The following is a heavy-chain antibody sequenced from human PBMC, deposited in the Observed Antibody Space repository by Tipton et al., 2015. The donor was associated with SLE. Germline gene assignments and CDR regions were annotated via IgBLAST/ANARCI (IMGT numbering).Heavy chain of an antibody. CDR2: ISHDGGA. CDR3: ARQQLRSVTLGAGHPLTTGVTAFDI. Sequence: TLSLTCTVFDGSLSGYYWAWLRQSPGKGLEWIGEISHDGGANYNPSLESRGTISLETSKNQFSLKLTSVTAADTAVYYCARQQLRSVTLGAGHPLTTGVTAFDIWGQGTKGDVSS. V-gene: IGHV4-34*01. J-gene: IGHJ3*02. CDR1: DGSLSGYY. D-gene: IGHD4/OR15-4a*01.